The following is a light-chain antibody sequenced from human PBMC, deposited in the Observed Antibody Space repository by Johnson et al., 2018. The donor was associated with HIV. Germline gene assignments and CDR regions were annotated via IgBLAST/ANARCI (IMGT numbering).Light chain of an antibody. J-gene: IGLJ1*01. V-gene: IGLV1-51*02. Sequence: QSVLTQPPSVSAAPGRWVTVSCSGTTSNIGDHSVSWFQHLPGAAPKLLIYDNDRRPSGVPDRFSGSKSAASATLDLTGLQSGDEGDYYCATWDASLSANVFGPGTKVTVL. CDR3: ATWDASLSANV. CDR2: DND. CDR1: TSNIGDHS.